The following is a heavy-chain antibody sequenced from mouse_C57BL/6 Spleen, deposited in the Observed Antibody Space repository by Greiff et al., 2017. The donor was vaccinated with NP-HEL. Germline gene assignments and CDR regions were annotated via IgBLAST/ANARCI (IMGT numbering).Heavy chain of an antibody. V-gene: IGHV5-17*01. CDR3: ASSTTVVAEGYAMDY. CDR2: ISSGSSTI. D-gene: IGHD1-1*01. Sequence: EVMLVESGGGLVKPGGSLKLSCAASGFTFSDYGMHWVRQAPEKGLEWVAYISSGSSTIYYADTVKGRFTISRDNAKNTLFLQMTSLRSEDTAMYYCASSTTVVAEGYAMDYWGQGTSVTVSS. CDR1: GFTFSDYG. J-gene: IGHJ4*01.